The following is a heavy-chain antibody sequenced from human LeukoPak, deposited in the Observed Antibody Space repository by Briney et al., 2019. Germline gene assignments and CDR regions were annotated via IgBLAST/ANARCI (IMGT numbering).Heavy chain of an antibody. Sequence: SGGSLRLSCAASGFTYTSYSMNWVRQAPGKGLEWVSSISRTSNYIYYADSVKGRFTIARDNAKNSLYRQMNSLRAEDSAVYYCARACGGDCYLADYWGQGTLVTVSS. CDR3: ARACGGDCYLADY. J-gene: IGHJ4*02. CDR2: ISRTSNYI. CDR1: GFTYTSYS. V-gene: IGHV3-21*01. D-gene: IGHD2-21*02.